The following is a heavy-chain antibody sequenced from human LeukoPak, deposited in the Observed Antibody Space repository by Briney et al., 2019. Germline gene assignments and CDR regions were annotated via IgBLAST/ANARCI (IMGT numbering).Heavy chain of an antibody. J-gene: IGHJ5*01. V-gene: IGHV4-59*01. Sequence: SETLSLTCTVSGGSISSYYWSWIRQPPGKGLEWIGYIYYSGSTNYNPSLKSRVTISVDTSKNQFSLKLSSVTAADTAGDYCARTGSGLNWFDPWGQGTLVTVSS. CDR2: IYYSGST. CDR1: GGSISSYY. CDR3: ARTGSGLNWFDP. D-gene: IGHD3-10*01.